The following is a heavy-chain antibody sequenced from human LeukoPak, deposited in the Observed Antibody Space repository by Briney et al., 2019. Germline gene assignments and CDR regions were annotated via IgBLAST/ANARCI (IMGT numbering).Heavy chain of an antibody. CDR1: GYTFTSYG. V-gene: IGHV1-18*01. CDR3: ARGGGIYYDSSGYSLTPIGS. CDR2: ISAYNGNT. J-gene: IGHJ4*02. D-gene: IGHD3-22*01. Sequence: ASVKVSCKASGYTFTSYGISWMRQAPGQGLEWMGWISAYNGNTNYAQKLQGRVTMTTDTSTSTAYMELRSLRSDDTAVYYCARGGGIYYDSSGYSLTPIGSWGQGTLVTVSS.